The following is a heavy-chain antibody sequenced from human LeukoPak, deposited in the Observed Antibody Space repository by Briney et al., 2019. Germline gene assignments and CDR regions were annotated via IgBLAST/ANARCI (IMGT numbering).Heavy chain of an antibody. CDR2: SYYSGST. CDR3: ARHWLDSGTPDRFDY. Sequence: SETLSLTCTVSGGSISSYYWSWIRQPPGKGLEWIGYSYYSGSTNYNPSLKSRVTISVDTSKKQFSLKLSSVTAADTAVYYCARHWLDSGTPDRFDYWGQGTLVTVSS. V-gene: IGHV4-59*08. CDR1: GGSISSYY. J-gene: IGHJ4*02. D-gene: IGHD3-10*01.